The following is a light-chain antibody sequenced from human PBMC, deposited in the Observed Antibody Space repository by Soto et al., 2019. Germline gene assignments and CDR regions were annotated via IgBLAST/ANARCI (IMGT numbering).Light chain of an antibody. CDR1: QSVGTN. Sequence: EIVMTQSPATLSVSPGVRVTLSCRSSQSVGTNLAWYQQKPGQPPRLLIYGASTRDTGVPSRFSGSGSGTEFTLTITSLQSDDFAVYYCQQYNKWPPITFGQGTRLEIK. J-gene: IGKJ5*01. V-gene: IGKV3D-15*01. CDR3: QQYNKWPPIT. CDR2: GAS.